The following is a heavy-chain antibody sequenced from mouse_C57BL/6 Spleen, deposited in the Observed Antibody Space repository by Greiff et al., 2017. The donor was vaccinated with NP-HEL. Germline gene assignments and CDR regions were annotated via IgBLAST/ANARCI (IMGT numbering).Heavy chain of an antibody. Sequence: QVQLQQPGAELVMPGASVKLSCKASGYTFTSYWMHWVKQRPGQGLEWIGEIDPSDSYTNYNQKFKGKSTLTVDKSSSTAYMQLSSLTSEDSAVYYCAVVATPYYFDYWGQGTTLTVSS. CDR1: GYTFTSYW. D-gene: IGHD1-1*01. J-gene: IGHJ2*01. CDR2: IDPSDSYT. CDR3: AVVATPYYFDY. V-gene: IGHV1-69*01.